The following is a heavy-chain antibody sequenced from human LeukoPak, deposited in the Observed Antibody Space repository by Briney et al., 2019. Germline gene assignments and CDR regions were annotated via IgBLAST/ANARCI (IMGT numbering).Heavy chain of an antibody. Sequence: SETLSLTCIVSVGSISSSSYYWGWIRQPPGKGLEWIGSIYYSGSTYYNPSLKSRVTISVDTSKNQFSLKLSSVTAADTAVYYCARHTIRGYDVSTFDYWGQGTLVTVSS. V-gene: IGHV4-39*01. J-gene: IGHJ4*02. D-gene: IGHD5-12*01. CDR2: IYYSGST. CDR1: VGSISSSSYY. CDR3: ARHTIRGYDVSTFDY.